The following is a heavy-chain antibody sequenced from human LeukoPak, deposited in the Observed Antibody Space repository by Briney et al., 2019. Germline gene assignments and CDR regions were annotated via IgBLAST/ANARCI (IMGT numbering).Heavy chain of an antibody. J-gene: IGHJ4*02. CDR1: GFTFSSYS. Sequence: GGSLRLSCAASGFTFSSYSMNWVRQAPGKGLGWVSSISSSSGYIQYADSVKGRFTISRDNAKNSLYLQMNSLRAEDTAVYYCARGPADSSTRWGQGTLVTVSS. CDR3: ARGPADSSTR. V-gene: IGHV3-21*01. D-gene: IGHD6-13*01. CDR2: ISSSSGYI.